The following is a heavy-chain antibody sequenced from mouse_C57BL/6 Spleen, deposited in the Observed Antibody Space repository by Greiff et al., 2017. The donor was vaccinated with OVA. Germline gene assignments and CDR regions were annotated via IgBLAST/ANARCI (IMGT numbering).Heavy chain of an antibody. V-gene: IGHV3-6*01. D-gene: IGHD2-2*01. CDR3: ARDTMVGYFDY. Sequence: EVKLVESGPGLVKPSQSLSLTCSVTGYSITSGYYWNWIRQFPGNKLEWMGYISYDGSNNYNPSLKNRISITRDTSKNQFFLKLNSVTTEDTATYYCARDTMVGYFDYWGQGTTLTVSS. CDR2: ISYDGSN. CDR1: GYSITSGYY. J-gene: IGHJ2*01.